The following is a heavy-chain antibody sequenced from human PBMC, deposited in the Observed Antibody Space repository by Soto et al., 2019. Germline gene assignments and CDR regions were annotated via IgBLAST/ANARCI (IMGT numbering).Heavy chain of an antibody. D-gene: IGHD4-4*01. Sequence: VQLVESGGGLVQPGGSLRLSCVASGFIVSTRYMSWVRQAPGKGLEWVSVTYNDGSTYYADSVKGRFTISRDDSKNTLYLQILSLRAEDTAVYYCARDSYTRYWGQGTLVTVSS. J-gene: IGHJ4*02. CDR3: ARDSYTRY. V-gene: IGHV3-66*01. CDR1: GFIVSTRY. CDR2: TYNDGST.